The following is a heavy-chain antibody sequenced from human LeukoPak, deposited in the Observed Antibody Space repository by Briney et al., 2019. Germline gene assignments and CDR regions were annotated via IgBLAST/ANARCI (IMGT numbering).Heavy chain of an antibody. CDR2: INPNSGGT. CDR3: ARDRKYCSSTSCYKGWFDP. Sequence: GASVKVSCKASGYTFTGYYMHWVRQAPGQGLEWMGWINPNSGGTNYAQKLQGRVTMTTDTSTSTAYMELRSLRSDDTAVYYCARDRKYCSSTSCYKGWFDPWGQGTLVTVSS. V-gene: IGHV1-2*02. J-gene: IGHJ5*02. CDR1: GYTFTGYY. D-gene: IGHD2-2*02.